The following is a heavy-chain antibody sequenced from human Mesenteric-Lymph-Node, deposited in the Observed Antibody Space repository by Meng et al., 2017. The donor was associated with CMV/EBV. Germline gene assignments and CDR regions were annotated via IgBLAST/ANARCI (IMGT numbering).Heavy chain of an antibody. V-gene: IGHV3-23*01. Sequence: GGPLRLSCAASGFTFSSYAMSWVRQAPGKGLEWVSAISGSGGSTYYADSVKGRFTISRDNSKNTLYLQMNSLRAEDTAVYYCARGLVWCSSSSCCLFDYWGQGTLVTVSS. CDR3: ARGLVWCSSSSCCLFDY. J-gene: IGHJ4*02. CDR1: GFTFSSYA. D-gene: IGHD2-2*01. CDR2: ISGSGGST.